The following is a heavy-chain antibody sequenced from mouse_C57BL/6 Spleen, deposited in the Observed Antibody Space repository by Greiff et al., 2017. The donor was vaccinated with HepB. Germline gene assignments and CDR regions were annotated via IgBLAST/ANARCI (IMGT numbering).Heavy chain of an antibody. CDR2: IYPGSGST. J-gene: IGHJ4*01. Sequence: QVQLQESGAVLVKPGASVKMSCKASGYTFTSYWITWVKQRPGQGLEWIGAIYPGSGSTNYNEKFKRRATLTVDTSSSTAYMQLSSLTTEDSAVYYCAGDPYRGDRYYAFDYWGQGTTVTVSS. CDR1: GYTFTSYW. CDR3: AGDPYRGDRYYAFDY. V-gene: IGHV1-55*01. D-gene: IGHD2-13*01.